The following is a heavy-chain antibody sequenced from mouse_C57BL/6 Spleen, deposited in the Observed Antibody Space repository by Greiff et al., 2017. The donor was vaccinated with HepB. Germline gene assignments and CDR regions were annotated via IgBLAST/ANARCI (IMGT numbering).Heavy chain of an antibody. J-gene: IGHJ3*01. CDR1: GFNIKDDY. Sequence: VHVKQSGAELVRPGASVKLSCTASGFNIKDDYMHWVKQRPEQGLEWIGWIDPENGDTEYASKFQGKATITADTSSNTAYLQLSSLTSEDTAVYYCTSTAQAKWFAYWGQGTLVTVSA. CDR3: TSTAQAKWFAY. CDR2: IDPENGDT. D-gene: IGHD3-2*02. V-gene: IGHV14-4*01.